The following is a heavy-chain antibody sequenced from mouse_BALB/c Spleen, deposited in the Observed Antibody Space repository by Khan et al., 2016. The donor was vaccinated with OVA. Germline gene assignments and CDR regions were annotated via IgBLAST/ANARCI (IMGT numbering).Heavy chain of an antibody. V-gene: IGHV5-6*02. J-gene: IGHJ3*01. CDR3: TRLAYYYDSEGFAY. CDR1: GFTFSTYG. Sequence: DVKLVESGGDLVKPGGSLKLSCAASGFTFSTYGMSWVRQTPDKRLEWVATVSTGGGYTYYPDSVQGRFTISRDNAKNTLYLQMSGLKSEDTAMFYCTRLAYYYDSEGFAYWGQGTLVTVSA. D-gene: IGHD1-1*01. CDR2: VSTGGGYT.